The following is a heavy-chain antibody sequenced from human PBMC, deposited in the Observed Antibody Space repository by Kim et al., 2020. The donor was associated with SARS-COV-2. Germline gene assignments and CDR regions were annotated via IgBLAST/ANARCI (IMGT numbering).Heavy chain of an antibody. CDR1: GGSISNYY. CDR2: VSYSGTT. CDR3: ARRCGSNWSDAFDI. V-gene: IGHV4-59*08. J-gene: IGHJ3*02. D-gene: IGHD6-13*01. Sequence: SETLSLTCTVSGGSISNYYWSWIRQPPGKGLDWIGYVSYSGTTNYNPSLKSRVTISVDTSKNQFSLNLNSVTAADTAVYFCARRCGSNWSDAFDIWGQGTVVIVSS.